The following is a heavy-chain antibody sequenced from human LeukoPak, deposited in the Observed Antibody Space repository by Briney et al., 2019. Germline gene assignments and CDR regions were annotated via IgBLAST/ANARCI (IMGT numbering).Heavy chain of an antibody. V-gene: IGHV1-3*01. J-gene: IGHJ6*02. D-gene: IGHD3-10*01. Sequence: GASVKVSCKASGYTFTSYAMHWVRQAPGQRLEWMGWINAGNGDTKYSQKFQGGVTITRDTSASTAYMELSSLRSEDTAVYYCARDPSKRWFGELFVSYGMDVWAKGPRSPSP. CDR3: ARDPSKRWFGELFVSYGMDV. CDR1: GYTFTSYA. CDR2: INAGNGDT.